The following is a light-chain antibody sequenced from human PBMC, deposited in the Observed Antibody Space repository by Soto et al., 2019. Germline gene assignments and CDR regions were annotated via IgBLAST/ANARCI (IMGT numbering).Light chain of an antibody. CDR1: QSVSSN. CDR2: GAS. J-gene: IGKJ2*01. CDR3: QQYNNWPYT. Sequence: EIVMTQSPATLSVSPGERATLSCRASQSVSSNLAWYQQKPGQAPRLLIYGASTRATGIPARFSGSGSGTDFTLTISSLQSEDFAFYYCQQYNNWPYTFGQGTKLEIK. V-gene: IGKV3-15*01.